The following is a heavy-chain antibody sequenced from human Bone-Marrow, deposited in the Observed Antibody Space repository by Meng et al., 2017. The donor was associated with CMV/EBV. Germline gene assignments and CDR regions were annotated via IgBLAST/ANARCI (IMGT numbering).Heavy chain of an antibody. V-gene: IGHV3-11*01. J-gene: IGHJ4*02. CDR3: ARDRGVVVPAATY. D-gene: IGHD2-2*01. CDR2: ISSSGSTI. CDR1: GFTFSDYY. Sequence: GESLKISCAASGFTFSDYYMSWIRQAPGKGLEWVSYISSSGSTIYYADSVKGRFTISRDNAKNSLYLQMNSLRAEDTAVYYCARDRGVVVPAATYWGQGTRVTGSS.